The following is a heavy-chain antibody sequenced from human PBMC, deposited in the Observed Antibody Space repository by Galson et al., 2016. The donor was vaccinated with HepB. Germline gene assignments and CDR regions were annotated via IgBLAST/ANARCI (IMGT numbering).Heavy chain of an antibody. V-gene: IGHV1-18*01. Sequence: SVKVSCKASGYTFTSYGISWVRQAPGQGLEWMGWISAYNGNTNYAQKLQGRVTMTTDTSTSTAYMELRSLRSDDTAVYYCARDSSSSWTKEFDPWGQGTLVTVSS. CDR3: ARDSSSSWTKEFDP. CDR1: GYTFTSYG. CDR2: ISAYNGNT. J-gene: IGHJ5*02. D-gene: IGHD6-13*01.